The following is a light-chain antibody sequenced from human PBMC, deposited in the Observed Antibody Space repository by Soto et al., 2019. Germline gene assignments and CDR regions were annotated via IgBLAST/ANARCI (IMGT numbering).Light chain of an antibody. CDR2: GAT. Sequence: DIQMTQSPSSLSASVGDTVTITCRASQSISRYLNWYQQKPGKAPNLLISGATSLQSGVPSRFSGSGSATDFTLTISSLQPEYFATYFCQQSYNFLFTFGPGTKVDIK. V-gene: IGKV1-39*01. J-gene: IGKJ3*01. CDR1: QSISRY. CDR3: QQSYNFLFT.